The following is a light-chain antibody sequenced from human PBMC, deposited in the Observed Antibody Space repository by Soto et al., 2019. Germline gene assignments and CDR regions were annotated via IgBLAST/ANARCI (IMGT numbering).Light chain of an antibody. Sequence: ETVLTQSPGTLSLSPGERVTLSCRASLSVRYLAWYQQKPGQAPRLLIYGASSRATGIPDRCRGSGSGTDFALTIRRLEPEAFEVYYCQQYDSSPPSWTFGQGTTVEVK. V-gene: IGKV3-20*01. CDR2: GAS. CDR3: QQYDSSPPSWT. J-gene: IGKJ1*01. CDR1: LSVRY.